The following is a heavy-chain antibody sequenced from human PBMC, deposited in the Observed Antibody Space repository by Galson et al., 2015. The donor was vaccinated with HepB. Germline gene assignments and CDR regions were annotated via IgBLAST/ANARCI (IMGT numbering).Heavy chain of an antibody. CDR2: INPNSGGT. Sequence: SVTVSCKASGSTFTGYYMHWVRQAPGQGLEWMGWINPNSGGTNYAQKFQGRVTMTRDTSISTAYMELSRLRSDDTAVYYCARAYSIVVVPAADHTNYYGMDVWGQGTTVTVSS. V-gene: IGHV1-2*02. J-gene: IGHJ6*02. CDR3: ARAYSIVVVPAADHTNYYGMDV. D-gene: IGHD2-2*01. CDR1: GSTFTGYY.